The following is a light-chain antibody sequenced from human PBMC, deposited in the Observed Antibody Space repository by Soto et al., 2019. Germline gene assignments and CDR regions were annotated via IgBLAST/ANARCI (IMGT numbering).Light chain of an antibody. CDR3: QQYHNWPPIT. CDR2: DAS. J-gene: IGKJ5*01. Sequence: EIVLTQSPGTLSLSPGERATLSCRASQSVSSSYLAWYQQKPGQAPRLLIYDASTRATGVPARFSGSGSGTDFTLTVTSLQSEDSAVYYCQQYHNWPPITFGQGTRLEIK. V-gene: IGKV3-15*01. CDR1: QSVSSSY.